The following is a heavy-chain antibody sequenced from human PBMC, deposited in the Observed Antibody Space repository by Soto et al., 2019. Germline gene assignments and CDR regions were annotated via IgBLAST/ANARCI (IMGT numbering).Heavy chain of an antibody. D-gene: IGHD2-2*01. CDR2: ISAYNGNT. J-gene: IGHJ6*03. CDR3: VRFDVVVPAADLYYYYYMDV. CDR1: GYTFTSYG. Sequence: SVKVSCKASGYTFTSYGISWVRQAPGQGLEWMGWISAYNGNTNYAQKLQGRVTMTTDTSTSTAYMELRSLRSDDTAVYYCVRFDVVVPAADLYYYYYMDVWGKGTTVTVSS. V-gene: IGHV1-18*01.